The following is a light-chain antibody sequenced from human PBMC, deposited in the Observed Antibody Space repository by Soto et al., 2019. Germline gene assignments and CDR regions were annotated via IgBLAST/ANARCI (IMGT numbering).Light chain of an antibody. V-gene: IGKV3-15*01. J-gene: IGKJ4*01. CDR2: GAS. CDR3: KQYNDWPLT. CDR1: QSVGSN. Sequence: EMVMTQSPATLSVSPGERATLSCRASQSVGSNLAWYQEKPGQAPRLLIHGASTRATGIPARFSGSGSGTEFTLTISRLQSEDFAVYYCKQYNDWPLTFGGGTKVEIK.